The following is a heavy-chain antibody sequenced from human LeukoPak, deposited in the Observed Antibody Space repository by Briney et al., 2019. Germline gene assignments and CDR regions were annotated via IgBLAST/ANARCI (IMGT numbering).Heavy chain of an antibody. CDR2: INHSGST. D-gene: IGHD6-19*01. J-gene: IGHJ6*03. CDR3: ARRYSSGWSYYYYMDV. Sequence: PSETLSLTCAVYGGSFSGYYWSWIRQPPGKGLEWIGEINHSGSTNYNPSLKSRVTISVDTSKNQFSLKLSSVTAADTAVYYCARRYSSGWSYYYYMDVWGKGTTVTVSS. V-gene: IGHV4-34*01. CDR1: GGSFSGYY.